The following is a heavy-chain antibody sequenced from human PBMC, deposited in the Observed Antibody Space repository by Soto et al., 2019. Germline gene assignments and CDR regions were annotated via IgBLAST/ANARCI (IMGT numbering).Heavy chain of an antibody. CDR3: ARVLNRRGHLYSSSSNENYYYYGMDV. V-gene: IGHV1-18*01. Sequence: GASVKVSCKASGCTSTSYGSNWVRQAPGQGLEWMGWISAYNGNTNYAQKLQGRVTMTTDTSTSTAYMELRSLRSDDTAVYYCARVLNRRGHLYSSSSNENYYYYGMDVWGQGTTVTVSS. CDR2: ISAYNGNT. CDR1: GCTSTSYG. J-gene: IGHJ6*02. D-gene: IGHD6-6*01.